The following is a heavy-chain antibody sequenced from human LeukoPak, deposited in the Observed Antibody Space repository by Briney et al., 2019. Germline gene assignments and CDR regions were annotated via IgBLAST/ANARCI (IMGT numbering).Heavy chain of an antibody. CDR2: ISGRGDST. CDR3: ARDRYCSGGSCYGDAFDL. D-gene: IGHD2-15*01. J-gene: IGHJ3*01. CDR1: GFTFSSNV. V-gene: IGHV3-23*01. Sequence: GGSLRLSCAASGFTFSSNVMSWVRQAPGKGLEWVSAISGRGDSTYYADAVKGRFTISRDNSKNTLYLQMNSLRAEDTAVYYCARDRYCSGGSCYGDAFDLWGQGTMVTVSS.